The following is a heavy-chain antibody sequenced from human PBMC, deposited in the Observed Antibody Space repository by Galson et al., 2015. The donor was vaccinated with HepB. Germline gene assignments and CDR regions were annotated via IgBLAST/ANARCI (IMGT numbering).Heavy chain of an antibody. CDR1: GCTFSTYA. CDR2: ISSNGGST. CDR3: VKPRRGVAMGADLGY. V-gene: IGHV3-64D*06. D-gene: IGHD5-12*01. Sequence: SLRLSCAASGCTFSTYAMHWVRQAPGKGLEYVSAISSNGGSTYYADSVKGRFTISRDNSKNTLYLQMSSLRAEDTAVYYCVKPRRGVAMGADLGYWGQGTLVTVSS. J-gene: IGHJ4*02.